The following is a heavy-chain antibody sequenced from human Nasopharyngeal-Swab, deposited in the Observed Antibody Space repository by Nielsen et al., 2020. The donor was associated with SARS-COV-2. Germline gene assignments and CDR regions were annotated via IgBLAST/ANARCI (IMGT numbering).Heavy chain of an antibody. J-gene: IGHJ6*02. V-gene: IGHV1-2*06. CDR1: GYTFTGYY. Sequence: ASVKVSCKASGYTFTGYYMHWVRQAPGQGLEWMGRINPNSGGTNYAQKFQGRVTMTRDTSISTAYMELGRLGSDDTAVYYCARDPTSVAGTGDYYYGMDVWGQGTTVTVSS. CDR2: INPNSGGT. CDR3: ARDPTSVAGTGDYYYGMDV. D-gene: IGHD6-19*01.